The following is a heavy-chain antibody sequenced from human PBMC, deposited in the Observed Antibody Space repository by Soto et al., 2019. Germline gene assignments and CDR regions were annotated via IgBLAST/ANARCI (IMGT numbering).Heavy chain of an antibody. V-gene: IGHV3-23*01. J-gene: IGHJ4*02. CDR1: GLTFSSYA. CDR2: ISGGGDGT. D-gene: IGHD3-10*01. CDR3: ARGAHILLWFGELLDY. Sequence: EVQLLESGGGLVQPGGSLRLSCAASGLTFSSYAMTWVRQAPGMGLEWVSLISGGGDGTYYADSVKGRFTISRDNSKNSLYLQMNSLRDEDTAVYYCARGAHILLWFGELLDYWGQGTLVTVSS.